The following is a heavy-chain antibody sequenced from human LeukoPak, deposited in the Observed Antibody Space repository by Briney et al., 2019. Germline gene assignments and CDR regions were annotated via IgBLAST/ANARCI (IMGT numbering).Heavy chain of an antibody. CDR1: GFTFSSYG. V-gene: IGHV3-33*01. D-gene: IGHD6-13*01. J-gene: IGHJ4*02. CDR2: IWYDGSNK. CDR3: ARDSSWYSFDY. Sequence: PGRSLRLSCAASGFTFSSYGMHWVRQAPGKGLEWVAVIWYDGSNKYYADSVKGRFTISRDNSKNTLYLQMNSLRAEDTAVYYCARDSSWYSFDYWGQGTPVTVSS.